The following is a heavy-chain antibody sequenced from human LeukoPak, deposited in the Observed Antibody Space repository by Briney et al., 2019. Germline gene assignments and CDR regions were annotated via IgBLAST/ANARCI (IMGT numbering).Heavy chain of an antibody. D-gene: IGHD2-15*01. CDR3: ARAPPEKCSGGSCYSLDY. Sequence: GGSLRLSCAASGFTFSNYWMHWVRQAPGKGLVWVSRIKSDGTYTSYADSVKGRFTISRDNSNNTLYLQMNSLRVEDTAVYYCARAPPEKCSGGSCYSLDYWGQGTLVTVSS. CDR2: IKSDGTYT. J-gene: IGHJ4*02. V-gene: IGHV3-74*01. CDR1: GFTFSNYW.